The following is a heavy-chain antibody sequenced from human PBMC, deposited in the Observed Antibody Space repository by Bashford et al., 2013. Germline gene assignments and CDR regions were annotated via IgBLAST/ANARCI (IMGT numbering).Heavy chain of an antibody. J-gene: IGHJ6*03. Sequence: SSETLSLTCAVYGGSFSGYYWSWIRQPPGKGLEWIGFIYNTWGTKYNPSLKGRVSISVDTSKNQFSLKLSSVTAADTAIYYCARGEYCNNTDCYGYYYMDVVGQRGPRVTVSS. D-gene: IGHD2-2*01. CDR1: GGSFSGYY. V-gene: IGHV4-59*01. CDR2: IYNTWGT. CDR3: ARGEYCNNTDCYGYYYMDV.